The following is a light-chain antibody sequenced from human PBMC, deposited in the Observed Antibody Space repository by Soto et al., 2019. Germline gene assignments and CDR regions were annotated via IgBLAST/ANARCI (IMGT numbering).Light chain of an antibody. V-gene: IGKV3D-15*01. Sequence: TQSPSPMDRSNRSSSISQRVGSSLAWYQQKPGQDPRLLLYDTSTRATGIPGRFSGSGSGTEFTITISSRLSADFAAYYCQQYYDWWPMTFGGGSNVDIK. CDR3: QQYYDWWPMT. CDR1: QRVGSS. J-gene: IGKJ4*01. CDR2: DTS.